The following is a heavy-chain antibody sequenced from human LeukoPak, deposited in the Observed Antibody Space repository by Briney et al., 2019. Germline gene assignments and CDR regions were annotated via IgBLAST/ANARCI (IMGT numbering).Heavy chain of an antibody. D-gene: IGHD4-11*01. CDR3: AKSTTVTTQQRGYFDY. V-gene: IGHV3-30*18. Sequence: GRSLRLSCAASGFTFSSYGMHWVRQAPGKGLEWVAVISYDESNKYFADSVKGRFTISRDNPKNTLYLQINSLRPEDTAVYYCAKSTTVTTQQRGYFDYWGQGTLVTVSS. CDR1: GFTFSSYG. CDR2: ISYDESNK. J-gene: IGHJ4*02.